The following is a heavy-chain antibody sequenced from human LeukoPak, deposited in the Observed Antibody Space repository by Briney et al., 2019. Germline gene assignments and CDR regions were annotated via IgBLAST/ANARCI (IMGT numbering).Heavy chain of an antibody. V-gene: IGHV4-39*01. CDR3: ARHLSDYYGSGSYYNS. Sequence: SETLSLTCTASGGSISSSSYYWGWIRQPPGKGLEWIGSIYYSGSTYYNPSLKSRVTISVDTSKNQFSLKLSSVTAADTAVYYCARHLSDYYGSGSYYNSWGQGTLVTVSS. J-gene: IGHJ4*02. CDR1: GGSISSSSYY. CDR2: IYYSGST. D-gene: IGHD3-10*01.